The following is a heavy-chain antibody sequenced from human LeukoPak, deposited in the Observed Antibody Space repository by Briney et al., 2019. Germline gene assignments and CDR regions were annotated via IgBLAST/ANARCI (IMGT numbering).Heavy chain of an antibody. CDR3: ARELGYCTNGVCWGNDYYYYMDV. D-gene: IGHD2-8*01. Sequence: PSETLSLTCAVYGGSFSGYYWSWIRQPPGKGLEWIGEINHSGSTNYNPSLKSRVTISVDTSKNQFSLKLSSVTAADTAVYYCARELGYCTNGVCWGNDYYYYMDVWGKGTTVTVSS. CDR2: INHSGST. CDR1: GGSFSGYY. V-gene: IGHV4-34*01. J-gene: IGHJ6*03.